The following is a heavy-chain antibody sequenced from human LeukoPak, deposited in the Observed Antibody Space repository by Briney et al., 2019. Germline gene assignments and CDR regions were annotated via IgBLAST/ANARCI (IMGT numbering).Heavy chain of an antibody. J-gene: IGHJ3*02. V-gene: IGHV1-2*02. D-gene: IGHD2-21*02. CDR1: GYTFTDYF. CDR2: INPHSGGT. Sequence: ASVKVSCKASGYTFTDYFMHWVRQAPGQGLEWMGWINPHSGGTNYAQNFQGRLTMTTDTSTSTAYVELRSLRSDDTAVYYCARASRETAVGDAFDIWGQGTFVTVSS. CDR3: ARASRETAVGDAFDI.